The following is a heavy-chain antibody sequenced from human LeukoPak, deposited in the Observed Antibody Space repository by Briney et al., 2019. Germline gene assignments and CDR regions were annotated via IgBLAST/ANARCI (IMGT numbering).Heavy chain of an antibody. J-gene: IGHJ6*02. Sequence: ASVTVSCKASGYTFTSYAMNWVRQAPGQGLEWMGWINTNTGNPTYAQGFTGRFVFSLDTSFSTAYLQISSLKAEDTAVYYCARDLPSLGYCSSTSCSTVYYYYYGMDVWGQGTTVTVSS. CDR2: INTNTGNP. CDR1: GYTFTSYA. V-gene: IGHV7-4-1*02. D-gene: IGHD2-2*02. CDR3: ARDLPSLGYCSSTSCSTVYYYYYGMDV.